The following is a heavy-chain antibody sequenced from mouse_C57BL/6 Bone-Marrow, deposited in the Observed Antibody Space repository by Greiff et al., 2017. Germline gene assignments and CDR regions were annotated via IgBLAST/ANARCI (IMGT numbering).Heavy chain of an antibody. CDR3: ARLIYYYGSRRGDFDV. J-gene: IGHJ1*03. V-gene: IGHV1-80*01. CDR1: GYAFSSYW. CDR2: IYPGDGDT. D-gene: IGHD1-1*01. Sequence: VKLMESGAELVKPGASVKISCKASGYAFSSYWMNWVKQRPGKGLEWIGQIYPGDGDTNYNGKFKGKATLTADKSSSTAYMQLSSLTSEDSAVYFCARLIYYYGSRRGDFDVWGTGTTVTVSS.